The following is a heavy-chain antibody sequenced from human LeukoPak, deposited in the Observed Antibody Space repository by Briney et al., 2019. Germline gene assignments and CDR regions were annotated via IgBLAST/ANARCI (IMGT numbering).Heavy chain of an antibody. J-gene: IGHJ6*02. CDR2: IYVGDSDT. Sequence: GESLKISCKGSGYTFTNYWIGWVRQTPGKGLEWMGIIYVGDSDTRYSPSFQGQVTISADKSISTAYLQWSSLKASDAAMYYCGRLGQYFYGMDVWGQGTTVTVSS. CDR1: GYTFTNYW. CDR3: GRLGQYFYGMDV. V-gene: IGHV5-51*01.